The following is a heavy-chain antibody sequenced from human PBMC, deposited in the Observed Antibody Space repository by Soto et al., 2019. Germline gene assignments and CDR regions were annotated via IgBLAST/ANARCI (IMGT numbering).Heavy chain of an antibody. CDR3: ATPPGCDSGYYCKYYYGMDV. J-gene: IGHJ6*02. CDR1: GFTFSSYS. V-gene: IGHV3-21*01. Sequence: GGSLRLSCAASGFTFSSYSMNWVRQAPGKGLEWVPSISSSSSYIYYADSVKGRFTISRDNAKNSLYLQMNSLRAEDTAVYYCATPPGCDSGYYCKYYYGMDVWGQGTTVTVSS. CDR2: ISSSSSYI. D-gene: IGHD3-22*01.